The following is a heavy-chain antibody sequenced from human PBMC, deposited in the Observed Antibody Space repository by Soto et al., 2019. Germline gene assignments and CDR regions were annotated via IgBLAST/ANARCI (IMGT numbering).Heavy chain of an antibody. V-gene: IGHV3-30*18. J-gene: IGHJ4*02. D-gene: IGHD6-19*01. CDR2: ISYDGSNK. CDR1: GFTFSSYG. Sequence: QVQLVESGGGVVQPGRSLRLSCAASGFTFSSYGMHWVRQAPGKGLEWVAVISYDGSNKYYADSVKGRFTISRDNSKNTLYLKMNSLSAEDTVVYYCAKDFPREKWLVDFEYWGQGTLVTVSS. CDR3: AKDFPREKWLVDFEY.